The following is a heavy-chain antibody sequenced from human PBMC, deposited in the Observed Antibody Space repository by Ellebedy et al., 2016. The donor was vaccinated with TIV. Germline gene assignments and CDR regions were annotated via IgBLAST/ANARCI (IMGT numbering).Heavy chain of an antibody. CDR1: GFTFSSYA. D-gene: IGHD6-13*01. V-gene: IGHV3-30-3*01. CDR2: ISYDGSNK. J-gene: IGHJ4*02. Sequence: GGSLRLSCAASGFTFSSYAMHWVRQAPGKGLEWVAIISYDGSNKYYAGSVKGRFTISRDNSKNTLYLQMNSLRVEDTAIYYCAKAPYSSGWYSGGDYWGQGTLVTVSS. CDR3: AKAPYSSGWYSGGDY.